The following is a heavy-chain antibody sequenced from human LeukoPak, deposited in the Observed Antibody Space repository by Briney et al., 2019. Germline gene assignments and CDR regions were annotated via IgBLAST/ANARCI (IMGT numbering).Heavy chain of an antibody. D-gene: IGHD6-13*01. Sequence: PSETLSLTCTVSGGSISSYYWSWIRQPPGKGLEWIGEINHSGSTNYNPSLKSRVTISVDTSKNQFSLKLSSVTAADTAVYYCARSLSGYSRDYWGQGTLVTVSS. J-gene: IGHJ4*02. CDR1: GGSISSYY. V-gene: IGHV4-34*01. CDR3: ARSLSGYSRDY. CDR2: INHSGST.